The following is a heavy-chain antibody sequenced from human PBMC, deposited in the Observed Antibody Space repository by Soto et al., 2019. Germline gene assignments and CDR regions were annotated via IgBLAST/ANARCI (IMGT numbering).Heavy chain of an antibody. J-gene: IGHJ5*02. CDR3: ARHVAAMVNNWFDP. CDR1: GGSISSSSYY. D-gene: IGHD2-15*01. V-gene: IGHV4-39*01. Sequence: QLQLQESGPGLVKPSETLSLTCTVSGGSISSSSYYWGWIRQPPGKGLEWIGSIYYSGSTYYNPSLKSRVTIFVDTSKNQFSLKLCSVTAADRAVYYCARHVAAMVNNWFDPWGQGTLVTVSS. CDR2: IYYSGST.